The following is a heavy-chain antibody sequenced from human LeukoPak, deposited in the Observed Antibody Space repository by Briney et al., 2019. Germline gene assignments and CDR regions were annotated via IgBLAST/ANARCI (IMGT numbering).Heavy chain of an antibody. CDR3: AGHHPRNTVDF. V-gene: IGHV4-59*08. J-gene: IGHJ4*02. CDR2: ISDIGSI. Sequence: PSETLSLTCTVSGGSISSYYWSWIRQPPGKGLEWIAYISDIGSINYNPSLKSRVTISLDTSKNQFSLKLSSVTAANTAVYYCAGHHPRNTVDFWGQGTLVTVSS. CDR1: GGSISSYY. D-gene: IGHD2/OR15-2a*01.